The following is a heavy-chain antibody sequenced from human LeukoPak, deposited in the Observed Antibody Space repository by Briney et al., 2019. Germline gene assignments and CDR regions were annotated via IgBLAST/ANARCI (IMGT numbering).Heavy chain of an antibody. V-gene: IGHV3-7*01. J-gene: IGHJ2*01. Sequence: GSLRLSCAASGFTFSSYWMNWVRQAPGKGLEWVANIKQDGSEKNYVDFVKGRFTISRDNAKNSLDLQMSSLRAEDTAMYYCARARGDGYQWYFDLWGRGTLVTVSS. CDR3: ARARGDGYQWYFDL. CDR1: GFTFSSYW. CDR2: IKQDGSEK. D-gene: IGHD5-24*01.